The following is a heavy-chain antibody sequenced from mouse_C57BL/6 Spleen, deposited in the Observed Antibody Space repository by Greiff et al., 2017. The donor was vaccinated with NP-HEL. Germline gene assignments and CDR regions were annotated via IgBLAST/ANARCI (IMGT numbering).Heavy chain of an antibody. J-gene: IGHJ2*01. CDR3: ARGTSVGCSLDF. D-gene: IGHD6-1*01. Sequence: QVQLQQSGAELAKPGASVKLSCKASGYTFTSYWVHWVIQRTGQGLVWIGYLYPSSGYTKYNQKFKVKATLTADKSCSTAYMQLSSLTTEDSAVYYCARGTSVGCSLDFWGQGTTLTVSS. CDR2: LYPSSGYT. CDR1: GYTFTSYW. V-gene: IGHV1-7*01.